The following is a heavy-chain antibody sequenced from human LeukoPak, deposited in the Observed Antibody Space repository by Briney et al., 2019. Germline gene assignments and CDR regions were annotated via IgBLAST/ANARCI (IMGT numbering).Heavy chain of an antibody. J-gene: IGHJ4*02. D-gene: IGHD2-2*01. V-gene: IGHV3-23*01. CDR1: GFTFSSHS. CDR2: ISGSGGST. Sequence: PGGSLRLSCAASGFTFSSHSMSWVRQAPGTGLEWVSAISGSGGSTYYADSVKGRFTISRDNSKNTLYLQMNSLRAEDTAVYYCAKDHCSSTSCYETPPPHFDYWGQGTLVTVSS. CDR3: AKDHCSSTSCYETPPPHFDY.